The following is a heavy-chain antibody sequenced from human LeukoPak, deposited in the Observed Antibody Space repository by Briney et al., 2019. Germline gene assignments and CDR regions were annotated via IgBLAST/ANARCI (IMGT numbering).Heavy chain of an antibody. V-gene: IGHV4-4*07. CDR3: ARVVLDYNFWSGYPNPYYYYMDV. J-gene: IGHJ6*03. CDR2: IYTSGST. Sequence: SETLSLTCTVSGGSISSYYWSWIRQPAGKGLEWIGRIYTSGSTNYNPSLKSRVTMSVDTSKNRFSLKLSSVTAADTAVYYCARVVLDYNFWSGYPNPYYYYMDVWGKGTTVTVSS. CDR1: GGSISSYY. D-gene: IGHD3-3*01.